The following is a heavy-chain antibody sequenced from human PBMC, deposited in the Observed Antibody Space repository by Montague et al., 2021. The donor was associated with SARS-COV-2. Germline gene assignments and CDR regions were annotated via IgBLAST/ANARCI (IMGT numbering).Heavy chain of an antibody. V-gene: IGHV4-59*11. CDR2: IYYSGTT. D-gene: IGHD6-19*01. Sequence: SETRSLTCSVSGASISSHYWSWIRQSPGKGLEWIGYIYYSGTTXXXPSXESRVTISVDTSSNVFSLNLRSVTAADTAIYYCARYEAVADAFDIWGQGTVVTVS. CDR3: ARYEAVADAFDI. CDR1: GASISSHY. J-gene: IGHJ3*02.